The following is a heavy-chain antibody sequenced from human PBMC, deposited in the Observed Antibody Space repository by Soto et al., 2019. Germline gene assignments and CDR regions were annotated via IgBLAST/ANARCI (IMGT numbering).Heavy chain of an antibody. Sequence: GSLRLSCAASGFTFSSYAMGWVRQAPGKGLEWVSAISGSGGSTYYADSVKGRFTISRDNSKNTLYLQMNSLRAEDTAVYYCAKDRWGDYYYYYMDVWGKGTTVTVSS. D-gene: IGHD3-16*01. CDR3: AKDRWGDYYYYYMDV. V-gene: IGHV3-23*01. J-gene: IGHJ6*03. CDR1: GFTFSSYA. CDR2: ISGSGGST.